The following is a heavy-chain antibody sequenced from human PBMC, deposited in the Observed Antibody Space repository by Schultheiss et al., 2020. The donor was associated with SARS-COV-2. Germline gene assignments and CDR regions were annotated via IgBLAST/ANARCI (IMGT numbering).Heavy chain of an antibody. CDR1: GGSISSYY. CDR3: ARETVVVPAAKTYGMDV. D-gene: IGHD2-2*01. Sequence: SETLSLTCTVSGGSISSYYWSWIRQPPGKGLEWIGEIYHSGSTYYNPSLKSRVTISVDRSKNQFSLKLSSVTAADTAVYYCARETVVVPAAKTYGMDVWGQGTTVTVSS. V-gene: IGHV4-59*12. CDR2: IYHSGST. J-gene: IGHJ6*02.